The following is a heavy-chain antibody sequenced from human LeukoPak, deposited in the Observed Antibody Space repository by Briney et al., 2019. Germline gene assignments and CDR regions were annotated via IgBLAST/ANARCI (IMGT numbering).Heavy chain of an antibody. CDR3: AKTGLQLNGDHDWFDP. Sequence: ASVKVSCKASGYTFTSYTMHWVRQAPGQRLEWMGWINAGNGNTKYSQKFQGRVTITRDTSASTAYMELSSLRSEDTTVYYCAKTGLQLNGDHDWFDPWGQGTLVTVSS. CDR2: INAGNGNT. J-gene: IGHJ5*02. V-gene: IGHV1-3*01. CDR1: GYTFTSYT. D-gene: IGHD4-17*01.